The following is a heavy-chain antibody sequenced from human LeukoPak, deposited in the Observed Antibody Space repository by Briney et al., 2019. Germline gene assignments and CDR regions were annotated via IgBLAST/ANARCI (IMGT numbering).Heavy chain of an antibody. CDR2: INPSGGST. Sequence: GESLKISCKGSGYSFTSYWIGWVRQMPGKGLEGMGIINPSGGSTSYAQKFQGRVTMTRDTSTSTVYMELSSLRSEDTAVYYCARDPEEGWGNWYFDLWGRGTLVTVSS. J-gene: IGHJ2*01. D-gene: IGHD2-8*02. V-gene: IGHV1-46*01. CDR1: GYSFTSYW. CDR3: ARDPEEGWGNWYFDL.